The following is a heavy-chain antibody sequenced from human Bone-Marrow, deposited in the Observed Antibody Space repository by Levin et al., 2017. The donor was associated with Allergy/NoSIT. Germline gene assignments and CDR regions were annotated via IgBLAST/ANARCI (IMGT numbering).Heavy chain of an antibody. CDR1: GASIDSSNW. Sequence: SETLSLTCTVSGASIDSSNWWSWVRQSPGKGLEWLGEIYHTGTANYNPSLESRLTLSVDRSKNQFSLRLTSVTAADTAVYYCARLTYYHDGSGYPLFDRWGLGTLVTVSS. J-gene: IGHJ4*02. D-gene: IGHD3-22*01. CDR3: ARLTYYHDGSGYPLFDR. V-gene: IGHV4-4*02. CDR2: IYHTGTA.